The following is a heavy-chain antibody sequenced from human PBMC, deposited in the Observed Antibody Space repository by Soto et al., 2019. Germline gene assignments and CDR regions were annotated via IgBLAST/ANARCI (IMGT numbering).Heavy chain of an antibody. CDR3: AREGGGAGAGGVTFYYYGMDV. Sequence: GASVKVSCKASGYTFTSYYMHWVRQAPGQGLEWMGIINPSGGSTSYAQKFQGRVTMTRDTSTSTVYMELSSLRSEDTAVYYCAREGGGAGAGGVTFYYYGMDVWGQGTTVTVSS. CDR1: GYTFTSYY. V-gene: IGHV1-46*01. J-gene: IGHJ6*02. D-gene: IGHD3-10*01. CDR2: INPSGGST.